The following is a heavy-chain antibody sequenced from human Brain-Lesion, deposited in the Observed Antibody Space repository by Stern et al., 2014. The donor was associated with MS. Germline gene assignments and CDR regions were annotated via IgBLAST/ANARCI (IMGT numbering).Heavy chain of an antibody. CDR1: GVSLTSSGVR. D-gene: IGHD3-10*01. CDR3: ARQRLYYYGSGTEGGLNV. J-gene: IGHJ6*02. CDR2: IVWVDDK. V-gene: IGHV2-70*04. Sequence: QITLKESGPALVKPTQTLTLTCTLSGVSLTSSGVRVSWIRQPPGKAPEWLGRIVWVDDKFSSTSLKPRLTISKDTSKTQVVLTMTNMDPADTATYYCARQRLYYYGSGTEGGLNVWGQGTTVTVSS.